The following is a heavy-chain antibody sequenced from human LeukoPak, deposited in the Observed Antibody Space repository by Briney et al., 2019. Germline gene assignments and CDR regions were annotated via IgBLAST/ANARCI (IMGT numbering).Heavy chain of an antibody. V-gene: IGHV3-48*04. D-gene: IGHD7-27*01. Sequence: PGGSRRFSCPTLESTFSDYSMNWFRQAPGKGLDWISNIRGSGPGSGSGTYYADSVKGRFIISRDTAKNSVYLQMNSLRAEDSAFYYCARDLNWGFDYWGQGALVTVSS. CDR2: IRGSGPGSGSGT. J-gene: IGHJ4*02. CDR1: ESTFSDYS. CDR3: ARDLNWGFDY.